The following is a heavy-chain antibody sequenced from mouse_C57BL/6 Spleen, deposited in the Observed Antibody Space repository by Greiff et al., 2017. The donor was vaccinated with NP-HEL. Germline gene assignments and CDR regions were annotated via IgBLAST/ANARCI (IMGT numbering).Heavy chain of an antibody. J-gene: IGHJ2*01. D-gene: IGHD1-1*01. CDR2: IWRGGST. CDR3: AKQAPTVAYFDY. CDR1: GFSLTSYG. V-gene: IGHV2-5*01. Sequence: VKVVESGPGLVQPSQSLSITCTVSGFSLTSYGVHWVRQSPGKGLEWLGVIWRGGSTDYNAAFMSRLSITKDNSKSQVFFKMNSLQADDTAIYYCAKQAPTVAYFDYWGQGTTLTVSS.